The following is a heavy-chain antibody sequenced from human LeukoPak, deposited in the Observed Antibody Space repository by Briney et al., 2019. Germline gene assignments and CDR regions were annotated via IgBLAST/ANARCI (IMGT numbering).Heavy chain of an antibody. CDR3: AKQDIRSSAWYD. CDR2: ISDSGGNT. D-gene: IGHD6-19*01. J-gene: IGHJ4*02. CDR1: GFTLSSYA. Sequence: PGGSLRLPCAASGFTLSSYAMSWVRQAPGQGLEWVSAISDSGGNTYYANSMKGRFTISRDNSKNTLYLQMNSLRAEDTAVYYCAKQDIRSSAWYDWGQGTLVTVSS. V-gene: IGHV3-23*01.